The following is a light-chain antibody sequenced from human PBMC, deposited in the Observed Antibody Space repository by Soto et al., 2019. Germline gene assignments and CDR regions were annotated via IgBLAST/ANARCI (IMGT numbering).Light chain of an antibody. CDR3: QQYNDYPYT. CDR1: ESINTW. Sequence: DIQMTQSPSTLSASVGDRVTITCRASESINTWLAWYQQKPGKAPKVLIYKASSLERGVPLSFSGSGSGTEFTLTISSLQPDDFATYDCQQYNDYPYTFGQWTKLESK. CDR2: KAS. J-gene: IGKJ2*01. V-gene: IGKV1-5*03.